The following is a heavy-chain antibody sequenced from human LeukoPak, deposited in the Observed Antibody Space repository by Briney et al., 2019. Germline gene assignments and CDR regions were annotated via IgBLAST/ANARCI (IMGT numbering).Heavy chain of an antibody. V-gene: IGHV3-21*01. CDR2: ISSSSSYI. J-gene: IGHJ3*02. Sequence: GGSLRLSCAASGFTFSSYSMNWVRQAPGKGLEWVSSISSSSSYIYYADSVKGRFTISRDNAKNSLYLQMNSLRAEDTAVYYCASAGAISDAFDIWGQGTMVTVSS. CDR1: GFTFSSYS. CDR3: ASAGAISDAFDI.